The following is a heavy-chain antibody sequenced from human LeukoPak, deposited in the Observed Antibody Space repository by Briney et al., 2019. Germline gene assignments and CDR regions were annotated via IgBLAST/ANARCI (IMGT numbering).Heavy chain of an antibody. CDR3: ARGVLRQQLVRAIQNYYYYGMDV. CDR2: INHSGST. J-gene: IGHJ6*02. CDR1: GGSFSGYY. D-gene: IGHD6-13*01. Sequence: SETLSLTCAVYGGSFSGYYWSWIRQPPGKGLEWIGEINHSGSTNYNPSLKSRVTISVDTSKNQFSLKLSSVTAADTAVYYCARGVLRQQLVRAIQNYYYYGMDVWGQGTTVTVSS. V-gene: IGHV4-34*01.